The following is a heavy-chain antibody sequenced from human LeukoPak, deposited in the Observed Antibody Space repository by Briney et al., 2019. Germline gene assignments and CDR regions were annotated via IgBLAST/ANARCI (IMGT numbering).Heavy chain of an antibody. CDR3: AKPRDSIVGTTTPTRLATLDI. V-gene: IGHV3-23*01. D-gene: IGHD1-26*01. Sequence: GGSLRLSCAASGFTFSSNAMSWVRQAPGKGLEWVSAISTGGGSTYYADSVKGRFTISRDNPNNTLYLQMNNLRAEDTAVYYCAKPRDSIVGTTTPTRLATLDIWGQGTMVTVS. CDR2: ISTGGGST. CDR1: GFTFSSNA. J-gene: IGHJ3*02.